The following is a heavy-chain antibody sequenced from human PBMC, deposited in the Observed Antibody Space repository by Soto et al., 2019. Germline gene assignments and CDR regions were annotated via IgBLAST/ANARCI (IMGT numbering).Heavy chain of an antibody. CDR1: GGSLSGATYS. CDR3: ARSREFDY. V-gene: IGHV4-30-2*01. CDR2: IFPSGTS. J-gene: IGHJ4*02. Sequence: SETLSLACAVSGGSLSGATYSWNWIRQPPGKGLEWIGYIFPSGTSYYNPSLKSRVTISIDVSKNQFSLSLRSLTAADTAVYYCARSREFDYWSQGTLVTVSS.